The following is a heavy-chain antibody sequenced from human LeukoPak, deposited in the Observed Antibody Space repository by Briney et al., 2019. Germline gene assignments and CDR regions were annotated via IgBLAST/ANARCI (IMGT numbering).Heavy chain of an antibody. D-gene: IGHD5-12*01. V-gene: IGHV3-23*01. CDR3: AKDKVIVAAIIDS. Sequence: GESLRLSCAASGFTFSNYAMNWVRQAPGKGLVWVSAISGGGGSTFYADSVEGRFTISRDNFQNTLYLQMNSLRAEGTAVYYCAKDKVIVAAIIDSWGQGTLVTVSS. CDR1: GFTFSNYA. CDR2: ISGGGGST. J-gene: IGHJ4*02.